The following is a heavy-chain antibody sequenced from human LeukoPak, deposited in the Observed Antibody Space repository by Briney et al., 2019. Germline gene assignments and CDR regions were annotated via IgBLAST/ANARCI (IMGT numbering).Heavy chain of an antibody. CDR3: ARDRHYDFWSGYFSELFFDY. CDR1: GFTFSSYG. V-gene: IGHV3-33*01. CDR2: IWYDGSNK. J-gene: IGHJ4*02. Sequence: GRSLRLSCAASGFTFSSYGMHWVRQAPGKGLEWVAVIWYDGSNKYYADSVKGRFTISRDNSKNTLYLRMNSLRAEDTAVYYCARDRHYDFWSGYFSELFFDYWGQGTLVTVSS. D-gene: IGHD3-3*01.